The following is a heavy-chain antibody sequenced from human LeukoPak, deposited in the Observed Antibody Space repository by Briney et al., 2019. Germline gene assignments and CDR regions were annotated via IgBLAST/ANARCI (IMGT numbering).Heavy chain of an antibody. CDR3: AKDSDSSGSIGPSYFDY. CDR2: ISGSGGST. Sequence: GGSLRLSCAASGSTFSSYGMSWVRQALGKGLEWVSVISGSGGSTYYADSVKGRFTISRDNSKNTVYLQVNSLRAEDTAVYYCAKDSDSSGSIGPSYFDYWGQGTLVTVSS. D-gene: IGHD3-22*01. J-gene: IGHJ4*02. CDR1: GSTFSSYG. V-gene: IGHV3-23*01.